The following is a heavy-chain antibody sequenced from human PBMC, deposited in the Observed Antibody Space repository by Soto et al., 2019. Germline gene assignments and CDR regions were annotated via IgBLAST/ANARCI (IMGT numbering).Heavy chain of an antibody. D-gene: IGHD2-15*01. V-gene: IGHV1-18*01. CDR2: ISAYNGNT. Sequence: ASVKVSCKASGYTFTNFGISWVRQAPGQGLEWMGWISAYNGNTNYAQNFQGRVTMTTDTSTSTAFMELRSLRSDDTAVYYCARVYCSGGSCYGIDYWGQ. CDR1: GYTFTNFG. CDR3: ARVYCSGGSCYGIDY. J-gene: IGHJ4*01.